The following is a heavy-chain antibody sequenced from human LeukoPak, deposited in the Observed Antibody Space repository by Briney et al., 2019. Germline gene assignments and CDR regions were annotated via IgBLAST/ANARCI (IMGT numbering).Heavy chain of an antibody. CDR2: INPSGGST. Sequence: ASVKVSCKASGYTFTSYYMHWVRQAPGQGLEWMGIINPSGGSTSYAQKFQGRVTMTRDTSTSTVYMELSSLRSEDTAVYYCARSRDDSSGYYYGLFDYWGQGTLVTVSS. J-gene: IGHJ4*02. D-gene: IGHD3-22*01. V-gene: IGHV1-46*01. CDR1: GYTFTSYY. CDR3: ARSRDDSSGYYYGLFDY.